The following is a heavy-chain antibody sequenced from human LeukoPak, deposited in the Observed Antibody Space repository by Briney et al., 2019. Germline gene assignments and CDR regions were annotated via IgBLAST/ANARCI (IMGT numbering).Heavy chain of an antibody. CDR3: ARGLTTYYYYYGMDV. V-gene: IGHV4-4*07. D-gene: IGHD4/OR15-4a*01. J-gene: IGHJ6*02. CDR2: IYTSGST. Sequence: SETLSLTCTVSGGSIGSYYWSWIRQPAGKGLEWIGRIYTSGSTNYNPSLKSRVTMSVDTSKNQFSLKLSSVTAADTAVYYCARGLTTYYYYYGMDVWGQGTTVTVSS. CDR1: GGSIGSYY.